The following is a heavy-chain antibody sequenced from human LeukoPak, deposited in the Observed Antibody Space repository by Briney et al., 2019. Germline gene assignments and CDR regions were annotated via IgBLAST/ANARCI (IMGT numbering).Heavy chain of an antibody. V-gene: IGHV4-59*01. J-gene: IGHJ4*02. CDR3: ARCVQLDPYYYDSSGYYYEFDY. Sequence: SETLSLTCTVSGGSISSYYWSWIRQPPGNGLEWIGYIYYSGSTNYNPSLKSRVTISVDTSKNQFSLKLSSVTAADTAVYYCARCVQLDPYYYDSSGYYYEFDYWGQGTLVTVSS. D-gene: IGHD3-22*01. CDR2: IYYSGST. CDR1: GGSISSYY.